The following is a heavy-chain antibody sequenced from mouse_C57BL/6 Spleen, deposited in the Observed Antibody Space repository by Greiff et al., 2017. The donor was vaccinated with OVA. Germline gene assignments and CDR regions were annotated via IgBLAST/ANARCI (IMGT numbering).Heavy chain of an antibody. CDR2: ISDGGSYT. CDR1: GFTFSSYA. D-gene: IGHD1-3*01. V-gene: IGHV5-4*01. J-gene: IGHJ3*01. Sequence: EVKLVESGGGLVKPGGSLKLSCAASGFTFSSYAMSWVRQTPEKRLEWVATISDGGSYTYYPDNVKGRFTISRDNAKNNLYLQMSHLKSEDTAMYYCAREGNKSAWFAYWGQGTLVTVSA. CDR3: AREGNKSAWFAY.